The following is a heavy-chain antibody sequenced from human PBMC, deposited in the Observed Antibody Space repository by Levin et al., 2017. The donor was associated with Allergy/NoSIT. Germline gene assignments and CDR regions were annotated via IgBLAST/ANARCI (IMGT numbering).Heavy chain of an antibody. CDR2: ISSTGSTI. J-gene: IGHJ4*02. D-gene: IGHD3-3*01. CDR3: ARQLGNFWSGYNYFDY. V-gene: IGHV3-48*03. CDR1: GFTFSSYE. Sequence: PGGSLRLSCAASGFTFSSYEMNWVRRAPGKGLEWVSYISSTGSTIYSADSVKGRFTISRDNAKNSLYLDMNSLRAEDTAVYYCARQLGNFWSGYNYFDYWGQGTLVTVSS.